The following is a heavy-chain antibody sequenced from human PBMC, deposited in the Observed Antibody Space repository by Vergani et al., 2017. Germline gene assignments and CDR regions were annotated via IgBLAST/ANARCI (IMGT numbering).Heavy chain of an antibody. CDR2: ISGSGGST. Sequence: EVQLLESGGGLVQPGGSLRLSCAASGFTFSSYAMSWVRQAPGKGLEWVSAISGSGGSTYYADSVKGRFTISRDNSKNTLYLQMNSLRAEDTAVYYCARVRRVILTAYYNGYAFDIWGEGTMVSVSS. V-gene: IGHV3-23*01. CDR3: ARVRRVILTAYYNGYAFDI. D-gene: IGHD3-9*01. J-gene: IGHJ3*02. CDR1: GFTFSSYA.